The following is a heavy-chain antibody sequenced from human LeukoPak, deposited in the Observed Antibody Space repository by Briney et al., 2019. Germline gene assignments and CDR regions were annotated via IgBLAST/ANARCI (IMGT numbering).Heavy chain of an antibody. V-gene: IGHV3-74*01. CDR1: GFTFSSYW. Sequence: PGGSLRLSCVASGFTFSSYWMHWVRQAPGKGLVWVSRIKSDESSTSYADSVKGPFTISRDNAKNTLYLQMNSLRAEDTAVYYCVKPTADFWLYFDYWGQGTLVTVSS. CDR2: IKSDESST. D-gene: IGHD3-3*01. CDR3: VKPTADFWLYFDY. J-gene: IGHJ4*02.